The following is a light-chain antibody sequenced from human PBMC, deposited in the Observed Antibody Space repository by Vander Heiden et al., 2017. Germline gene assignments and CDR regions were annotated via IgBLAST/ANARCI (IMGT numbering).Light chain of an antibody. CDR2: QDS. V-gene: IGLV3-1*01. CDR3: QAWDSSSYVV. J-gene: IGLJ2*01. Sequence: SCEMTQPPSVFVSPGQPARMTCSGDRLGDKYACWYQQKPGQSPVLVIYQDSKRPTGIPVRFSGSNAGNTATLTISGTQAMEEADYYCQAWDSSSYVVFGGGTKLTVL. CDR1: RLGDKY.